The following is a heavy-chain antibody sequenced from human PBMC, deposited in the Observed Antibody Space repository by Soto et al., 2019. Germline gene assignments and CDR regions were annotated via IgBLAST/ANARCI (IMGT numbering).Heavy chain of an antibody. V-gene: IGHV3-9*01. CDR1: GFTFDDYA. CDR2: ISWNSGSI. D-gene: IGHD6-13*01. Sequence: PGGSLRLSCAAYGFTFDDYAMHCVRQAPAKGLEWVSGISWNSGSIGYADSVKGRFTISRDNAKNSLYLQMNSLRAEYTALYYCAKDTLPGIAAAGLYDAFDIWGQGTMVTVSS. J-gene: IGHJ3*02. CDR3: AKDTLPGIAAAGLYDAFDI.